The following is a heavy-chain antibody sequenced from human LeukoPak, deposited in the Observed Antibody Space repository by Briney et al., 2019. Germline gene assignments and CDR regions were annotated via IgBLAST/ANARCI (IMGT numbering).Heavy chain of an antibody. CDR2: ISGSGGSK. V-gene: IGHV3-23*01. D-gene: IGHD6-6*01. CDR1: GFTFSSYA. CDR3: AKGNIAARQDIMDV. Sequence: GGTLRLSCAASGFTFSSYAMSWVREAPGKGREWVSLISGSGGSKYYADSVKGRFTISRDNSKNTLYLQMNSLRVEDTAVYYCAKGNIAARQDIMDVWGQGTTVTVSS. J-gene: IGHJ6*02.